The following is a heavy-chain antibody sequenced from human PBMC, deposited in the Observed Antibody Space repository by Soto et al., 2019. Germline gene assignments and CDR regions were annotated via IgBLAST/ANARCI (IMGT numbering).Heavy chain of an antibody. CDR3: ARGLHPGGSSSWLNYYYYGMDV. Sequence: PGGSLRLSCAASGFTFSSYSMNWVRQAPGKGLAWVSYISSSSSTIYYADSVKCRFTISRDNAKNSLYLQMNSLRDEDTAVYYCARGLHPGGSSSWLNYYYYGMDVWGQGTTVTVSS. J-gene: IGHJ6*02. CDR1: GFTFSSYS. V-gene: IGHV3-48*02. D-gene: IGHD6-13*01. CDR2: ISSSSSTI.